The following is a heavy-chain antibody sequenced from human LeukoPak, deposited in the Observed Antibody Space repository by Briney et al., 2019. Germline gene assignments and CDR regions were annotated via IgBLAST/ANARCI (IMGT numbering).Heavy chain of an antibody. D-gene: IGHD3-22*01. CDR1: GFTVSSNY. Sequence: GGSLRLSCAASGFTVSSNYMSWVRQAPGKGLKWVSVIYSGGSSYYADSVKGRFTISRDNSKNTLYLQMSSLRAEDTAVYYCARGLDYDSSGYYPYYYYYGMDVWGQGTTVTVSS. CDR3: ARGLDYDSSGYYPYYYYYGMDV. J-gene: IGHJ6*02. CDR2: IYSGGSS. V-gene: IGHV3-66*01.